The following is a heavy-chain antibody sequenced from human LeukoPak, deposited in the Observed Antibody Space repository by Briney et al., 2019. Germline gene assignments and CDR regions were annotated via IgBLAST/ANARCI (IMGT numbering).Heavy chain of an antibody. Sequence: SETLSLTCTVSGGSVSSGSYYWSWIRQPPGKGLEWIGYIYYSGSTNYNPSLKSRVTISVDTSKNQFSLKLSSVTAADTAVYYCARGGMLFGESHFDYWGQGTLVIVSS. J-gene: IGHJ4*02. CDR2: IYYSGST. V-gene: IGHV4-61*01. CDR3: ARGGMLFGESHFDY. D-gene: IGHD3-10*02. CDR1: GGSVSSGSYY.